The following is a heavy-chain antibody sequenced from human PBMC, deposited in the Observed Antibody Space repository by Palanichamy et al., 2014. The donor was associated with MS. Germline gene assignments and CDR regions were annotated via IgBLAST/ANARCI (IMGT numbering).Heavy chain of an antibody. Sequence: EVQLVESGGGLVQPGGSLRLSCAASGFTVSSNYMSWVRQAPGKGLEWVSVIYSGGSTYYADSVKGRFTISRDNSKNTLYLQMNSLRAEDTAVYYCARDTEYSYGPGYWGQGTLVTVSS. CDR3: ARDTEYSYGPGY. V-gene: IGHV3-66*02. CDR1: GFTVSSNY. J-gene: IGHJ4*02. D-gene: IGHD5-18*01. CDR2: IYSGGST.